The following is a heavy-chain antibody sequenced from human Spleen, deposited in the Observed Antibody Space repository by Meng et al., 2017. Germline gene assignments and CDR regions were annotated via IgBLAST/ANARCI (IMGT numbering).Heavy chain of an antibody. V-gene: IGHV3-33*01. J-gene: IGHJ6*02. Sequence: GGSLRLSCSASGFTFTGYGIHWVRQAPGKGLEWVALVWYGGGNSYYVDSVKGRFTISGDNSKNTLYLQMDSLRADDTAVYYCARSKDPSRNYYYYGMDVWGQGTTVTVSS. CDR3: ARSKDPSRNYYYYGMDV. CDR1: GFTFTGYG. CDR2: VWYGGGNS. D-gene: IGHD5-24*01.